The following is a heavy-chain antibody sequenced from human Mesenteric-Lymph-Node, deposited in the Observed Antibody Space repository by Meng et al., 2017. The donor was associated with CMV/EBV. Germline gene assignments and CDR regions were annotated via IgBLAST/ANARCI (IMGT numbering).Heavy chain of an antibody. CDR2: INHSGST. CDR1: GGSFSGYY. J-gene: IGHJ4*02. V-gene: IGHV4-34*01. D-gene: IGHD3-9*01. Sequence: HLHQVGGGLLKPPETLSVTCAVYGGSFSGYYWNWIRQSPEKGLEWIGEINHSGSTTYNPSFTSRIIISVDTSTNQISLNMSSVTAADTAVYYCARGSSYDILTGYFDYWGQGALVTVSS. CDR3: ARGSSYDILTGYFDY.